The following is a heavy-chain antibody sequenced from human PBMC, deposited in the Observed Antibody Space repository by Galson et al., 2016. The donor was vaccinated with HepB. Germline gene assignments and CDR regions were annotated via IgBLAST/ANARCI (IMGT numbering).Heavy chain of an antibody. CDR3: AKDRLTTRWYENFDF. V-gene: IGHV3-30*18. CDR1: GFTFSLYG. J-gene: IGHJ4*02. Sequence: SLRLSCAASGFTFSLYGMHWVRQAPGKGLECVAYVSDHGRNKYYADSVKGRFTISRDNSKNTLYLQMDRLRPDDTAVNYCAKDRLTTRWYENFDFWGQGALVIVSS. D-gene: IGHD6-13*01. CDR2: VSDHGRNK.